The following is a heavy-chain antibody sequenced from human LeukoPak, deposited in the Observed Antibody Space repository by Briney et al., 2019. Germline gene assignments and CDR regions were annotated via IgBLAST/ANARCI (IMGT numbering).Heavy chain of an antibody. CDR2: ISRSGDTT. J-gene: IGHJ4*02. Sequence: GGSPSLSCAASGFTLSTYVMTWVRQAPGKGLEWVSRISRSGDTTYYGDSVKGRFTISRDNSKNTLYLQMNSLRGDDTAIYYCAKLVGATMTSDYWGQGILVTVS. CDR1: GFTLSTYV. V-gene: IGHV3-23*01. D-gene: IGHD1-26*01. CDR3: AKLVGATMTSDY.